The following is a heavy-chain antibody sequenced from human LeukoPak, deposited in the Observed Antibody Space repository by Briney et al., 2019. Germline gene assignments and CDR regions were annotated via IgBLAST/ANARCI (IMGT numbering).Heavy chain of an antibody. D-gene: IGHD3-16*01. CDR3: ARDGGIIRFGGQDV. CDR1: GFTFSNYV. CDR2: INHNGEMI. V-gene: IGHV3-48*01. Sequence: GGSPRLSCAASGFTFSNYVMSWVRQAPGKGLEWVSYINHNGEMIFYPDFVKGRFTISRDNAKNSLYLQMNSLRVEDTAVYYCARDGGIIRFGGQDVWGQGTTVTVS. J-gene: IGHJ6*02.